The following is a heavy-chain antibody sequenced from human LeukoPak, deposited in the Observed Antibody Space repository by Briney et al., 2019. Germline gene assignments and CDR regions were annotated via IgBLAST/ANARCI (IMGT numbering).Heavy chain of an antibody. J-gene: IGHJ3*02. D-gene: IGHD3-3*01. CDR3: ARPYYDFWSGYYDAFDI. CDR1: GGSLSSYY. V-gene: IGHV4-59*01. CDR2: IYYSGGT. Sequence: SETLSLTCTVSGGSLSSYYWNWIRQPPGKGLEWIGQIYYSGGTKYSPSLKSRVTISVDTSKNQFSLILNSVTAADTAVYYCARPYYDFWSGYYDAFDIWGQGTMVTVSS.